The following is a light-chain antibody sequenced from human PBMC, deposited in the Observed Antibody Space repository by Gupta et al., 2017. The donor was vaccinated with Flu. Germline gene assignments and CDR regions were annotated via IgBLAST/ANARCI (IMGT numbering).Light chain of an antibody. Sequence: PSTLSASIGDRVTITCRASQSISSWLAWYQQKPGKAPKLLIYKASTVESGVPSRFSGSGSGTEFTLTSSSRQPDDFATYDGQQDNNYSRTCGQGTKVEIK. CDR2: KAS. V-gene: IGKV1-5*03. CDR1: QSISSW. CDR3: QQDNNYSRT. J-gene: IGKJ1*01.